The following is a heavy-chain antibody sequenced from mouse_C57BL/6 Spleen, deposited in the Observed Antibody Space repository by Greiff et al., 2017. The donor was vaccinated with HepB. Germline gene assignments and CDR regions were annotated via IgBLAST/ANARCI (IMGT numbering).Heavy chain of an antibody. Sequence: QVQLQQPGAELVKPGASVKMSCEASGYTFTSYWITWVKQRPGQGLEWIGDIYPGSGSTNYNEKFKSKATLTVDTSSSTAYMQLSSLTSEDSAVYYCARCDYYGSSYYAMDYWGQGTSVTVSS. CDR3: ARCDYYGSSYYAMDY. J-gene: IGHJ4*01. CDR1: GYTFTSYW. CDR2: IYPGSGST. D-gene: IGHD1-1*01. V-gene: IGHV1-55*01.